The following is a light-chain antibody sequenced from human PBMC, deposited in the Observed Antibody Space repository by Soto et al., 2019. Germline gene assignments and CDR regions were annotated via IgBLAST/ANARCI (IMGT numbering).Light chain of an antibody. V-gene: IGKV1-39*01. CDR1: QSISNY. Sequence: DIQMTQSPSSLSASVGDRVIITCRASQSISNYLNWYQQRPGKAPKLLIYAASSLQSGVPSRFSGSGSGTDFTLTISSLQPEDFATYYCQQSYSIPYTFGQGTKLEIK. CDR2: AAS. CDR3: QQSYSIPYT. J-gene: IGKJ2*01.